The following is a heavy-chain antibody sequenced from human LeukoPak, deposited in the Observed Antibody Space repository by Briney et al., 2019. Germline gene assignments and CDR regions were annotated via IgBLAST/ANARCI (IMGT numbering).Heavy chain of an antibody. D-gene: IGHD6-19*01. CDR2: IYYSGST. J-gene: IGHJ3*02. Sequence: SETLSLTCTVSGGSISSYYWSWIRQPPGKGLEWIGYIYYSGSTNYNPSLKSRVTISVDTSNNQFSLKLTSVTAADTAVYYCARESAGDDAFDIWGQGTRVTVSS. CDR1: GGSISSYY. CDR3: ARESAGDDAFDI. V-gene: IGHV4-59*01.